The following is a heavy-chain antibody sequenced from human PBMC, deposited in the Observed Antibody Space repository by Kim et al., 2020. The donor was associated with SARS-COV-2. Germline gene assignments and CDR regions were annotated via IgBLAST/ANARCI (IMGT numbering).Heavy chain of an antibody. Sequence: TYYNPSLKDRGTISVNTSKNQFYLKLSSVPAADTAVYFCARIYGYCGSVLWGQGTLVTVSS. D-gene: IGHD3-10*01. J-gene: IGHJ4*02. V-gene: IGHV4-39*01. CDR2: T. CDR3: ARIYGYCGSVL.